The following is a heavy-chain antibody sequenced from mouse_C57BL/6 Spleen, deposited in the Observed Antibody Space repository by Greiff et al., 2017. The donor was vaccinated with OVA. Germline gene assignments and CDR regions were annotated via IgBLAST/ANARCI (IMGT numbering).Heavy chain of an antibody. D-gene: IGHD2-10*02. V-gene: IGHV5-9*01. CDR1: GFTFSSYT. Sequence: EVNVVESGGGLVKPGGSLKLSCAASGFTFSSYTMSWVRQTPEKRLEWVATISGGGGNTYYPDSVKGRFTISRDNAKNTLYLQMSSLRSEDTALYYCARWGYGNYNWYFDVWGTGTTVTVSS. J-gene: IGHJ1*03. CDR3: ARWGYGNYNWYFDV. CDR2: ISGGGGNT.